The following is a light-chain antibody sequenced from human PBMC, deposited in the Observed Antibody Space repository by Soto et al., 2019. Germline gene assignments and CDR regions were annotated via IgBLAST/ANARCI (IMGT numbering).Light chain of an antibody. CDR2: DAS. CDR3: QQRSNWPVP. Sequence: EIVLTQSPATLSLSPGERATLSCRASQSVSSYLAWYQQKPGQSPRLLIYDASNRATGIPARFSGSGSGTDFTLTISSLEPEDFAVYYCQQRSNWPVPFGQGTLLEIK. CDR1: QSVSSY. V-gene: IGKV3-11*01. J-gene: IGKJ5*01.